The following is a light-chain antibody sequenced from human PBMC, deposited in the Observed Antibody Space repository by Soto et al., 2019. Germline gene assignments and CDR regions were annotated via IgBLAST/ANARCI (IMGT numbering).Light chain of an antibody. Sequence: LTPPPSVSGAPGQRVPISCTGSSSNIGAGYDVHWYQQLPGTAPKLLIYGNSNRPSGVPDRFSGSKSGTSASLAITGLQAEDEADYYCQSYDSSLSGWVFGGGTKLTVL. CDR2: GNS. J-gene: IGLJ3*02. CDR3: QSYDSSLSGWV. V-gene: IGLV1-40*01. CDR1: SSNIGAGYD.